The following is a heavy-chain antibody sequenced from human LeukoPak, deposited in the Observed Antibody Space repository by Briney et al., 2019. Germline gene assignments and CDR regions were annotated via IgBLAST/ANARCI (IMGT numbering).Heavy chain of an antibody. Sequence: PSETLSLTCAVYGGSFSGYYWGWIRQPPGKGLEWIGEINHSGSTNYNPSLKSRVTISVDTSKDQFSLKLSSVTAADTAVYYCARGRVMVRGPLDYWGQGTLVTVSS. V-gene: IGHV4-34*01. CDR2: INHSGST. J-gene: IGHJ4*02. CDR1: GGSFSGYY. D-gene: IGHD3-10*01. CDR3: ARGRVMVRGPLDY.